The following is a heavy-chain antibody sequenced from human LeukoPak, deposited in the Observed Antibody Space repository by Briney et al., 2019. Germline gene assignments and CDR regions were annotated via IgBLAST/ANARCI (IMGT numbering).Heavy chain of an antibody. CDR2: IYPGDSDT. V-gene: IGHV5-51*01. D-gene: IGHD3-22*01. CDR3: ARQVDYYDSSGYSTGASWFDP. J-gene: IGHJ5*02. Sequence: GESLKISCKGSGYSFTSYWIGWVRQMPGKGLEWMGIIYPGDSDTRYSPSFQGQVTISADKSISTAYLQWSSLKASDTAMYYCARQVDYYDSSGYSTGASWFDPWGQGTLVTVSS. CDR1: GYSFTSYW.